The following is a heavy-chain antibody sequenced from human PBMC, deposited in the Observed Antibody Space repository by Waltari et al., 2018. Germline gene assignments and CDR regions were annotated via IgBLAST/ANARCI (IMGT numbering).Heavy chain of an antibody. CDR1: GGSFSDYY. Sequence: QVQLQQWGAGLLTPSETLSLTCDVYGGSFSDYYWRWIRQPPGKGLEWIGEIHHSGNTNYNPSLKSRVIVSIDTSKDQFSLKLTSVTAADTAVYYCARLVVVRSAVGAYYFDYWGQGTLVTVSS. V-gene: IGHV4-34*02. CDR3: ARLVVVRSAVGAYYFDY. CDR2: IHHSGNT. J-gene: IGHJ4*02. D-gene: IGHD2-15*01.